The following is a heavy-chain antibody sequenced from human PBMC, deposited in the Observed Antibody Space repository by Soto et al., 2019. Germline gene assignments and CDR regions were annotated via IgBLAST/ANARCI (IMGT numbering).Heavy chain of an antibody. J-gene: IGHJ5*02. Sequence: GGSLRLSCAASGFTFSDYYMSWIRQAPGKGLEWVSYISSSGSTIYYADSVKGRFTISRDNAKNSLYLQMNSLRAEDTAVYYCASYSSSDWFDPWGQGTLVTVSS. CDR3: ASYSSSDWFDP. CDR1: GFTFSDYY. CDR2: ISSSGSTI. V-gene: IGHV3-11*01. D-gene: IGHD6-6*01.